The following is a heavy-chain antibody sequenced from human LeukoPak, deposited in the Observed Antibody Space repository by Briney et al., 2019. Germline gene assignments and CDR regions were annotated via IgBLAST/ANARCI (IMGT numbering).Heavy chain of an antibody. CDR2: IIPIFGTA. CDR1: GGTFSSYA. Sequence: SVKVSCKASGGTFSSYAISWVRQAPGQGLEWMGGIIPIFGTANYAQKFQGRVTITADESTSTAYMELSSLRSEDTAVYYCASPNCTNGVCYIPTSQLDYYYGMDVWGQGTTVTVSS. V-gene: IGHV1-69*13. D-gene: IGHD2-8*01. J-gene: IGHJ6*02. CDR3: ASPNCTNGVCYIPTSQLDYYYGMDV.